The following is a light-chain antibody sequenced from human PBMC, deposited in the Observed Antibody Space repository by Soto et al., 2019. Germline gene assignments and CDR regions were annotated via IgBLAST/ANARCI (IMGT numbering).Light chain of an antibody. CDR2: VAS. J-gene: IGKJ1*01. V-gene: IGKV3-15*01. CDR1: QSVNQK. CDR3: QQYNNWWT. Sequence: EIVLTQSPATLSVSPGERATLSCRASQSVNQKLGWYQQKPGQAPRLLIYVASYRATGIPARFSGSGSGTEYTLTISNLQAEDFGVYYCQQYNNWWTFGQGTKVDIK.